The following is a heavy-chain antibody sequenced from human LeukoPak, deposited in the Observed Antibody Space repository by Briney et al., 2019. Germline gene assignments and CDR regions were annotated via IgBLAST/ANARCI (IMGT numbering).Heavy chain of an antibody. V-gene: IGHV3-48*01. CDR1: GFIFSNYE. CDR2: ISSSSSTI. Sequence: GGSLRLSCAASGFIFSNYEMNWVRQAPGKGLEWVSYISSSSSTIYYADSVKGRFTISRDNAKNSLYLQMNSLRAEDTAVYYCARANYGDFLSYYYYYYMDVWGKGTTVTVSS. D-gene: IGHD4-17*01. J-gene: IGHJ6*03. CDR3: ARANYGDFLSYYYYYYMDV.